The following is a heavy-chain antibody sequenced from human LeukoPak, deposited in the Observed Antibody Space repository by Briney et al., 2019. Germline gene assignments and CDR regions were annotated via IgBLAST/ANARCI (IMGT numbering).Heavy chain of an antibody. CDR1: GFTFSSYE. J-gene: IGHJ5*02. V-gene: IGHV3-48*03. D-gene: IGHD3-16*01. CDR2: ISSSGFNI. Sequence: GGSLRLSCAVSGFTFSSYEMNWIRQAPGKGLEWVSYISSSGFNIYYADSVKGRFTISRDNAKNSLYLQMNSLRAEDTAVYYCAKKLGFDPWGQGTLVTVSS. CDR3: AKKLGFDP.